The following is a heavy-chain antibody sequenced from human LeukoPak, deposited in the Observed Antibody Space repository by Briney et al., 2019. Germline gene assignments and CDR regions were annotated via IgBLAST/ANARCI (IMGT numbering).Heavy chain of an antibody. CDR1: GGSISSGDYS. CDR3: ARVGSDWNDVRYNWFDP. D-gene: IGHD1-1*01. Sequence: PSQTLSLTCAVSGGSISSGDYSWSWIRQPPGKGLEWIGYIFQSGSTYYNPSLKSRVTISVDRSKNQFSLKLSSVTAADPAVYYCARVGSDWNDVRYNWFDPWGQGTLVTVSS. V-gene: IGHV4-30-2*01. CDR2: IFQSGST. J-gene: IGHJ5*02.